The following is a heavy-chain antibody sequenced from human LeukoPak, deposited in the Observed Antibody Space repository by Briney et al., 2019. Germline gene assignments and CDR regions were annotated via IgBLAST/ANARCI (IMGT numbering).Heavy chain of an antibody. CDR1: GFSLSTSGMC. CDR2: IDWDDDK. D-gene: IGHD3-22*01. CDR3: ARTYYYDSSGYYYDWFDP. V-gene: IGHV2-70*11. J-gene: IGHJ5*02. Sequence: SGPALLKPTQTLTLTCTFSGFSLSTSGMCVSWIRQPPGKALEWLARIDWDDDKYYSTSLKTRLTISKDTSKNQVVLTMTNMDPVDTATYYCARTYYYDSSGYYYDWFDPWGQGTLVTVSS.